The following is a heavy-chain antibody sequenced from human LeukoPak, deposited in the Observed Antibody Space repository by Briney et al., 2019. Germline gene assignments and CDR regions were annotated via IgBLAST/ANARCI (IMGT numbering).Heavy chain of an antibody. CDR1: CGSISSHY. V-gene: IGHV4-59*11. D-gene: IGHD5-24*01. CDR3: ARVATREGLYDAFDI. CDR2: IYYSGST. Sequence: PSETLSIICTVSCGSISSHYWSWFRQPPGKGLVWCGYIYYSGSTNYNSSLKSRVTISVDTSKNQYSMRLSSLAAAETAGDYCARVATREGLYDAFDIWGQGTMVTVAS. J-gene: IGHJ3*02.